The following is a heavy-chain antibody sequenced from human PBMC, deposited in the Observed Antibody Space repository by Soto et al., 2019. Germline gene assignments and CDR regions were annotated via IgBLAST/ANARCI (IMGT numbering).Heavy chain of an antibody. CDR3: AKSWIGGSYFNWFDP. CDR1: GFTFSSYA. D-gene: IGHD1-26*01. Sequence: EVQLLESGGGLVQPGGSLRLSCAASGFTFSSYAMSWFRQAPGKGLEWVSAISGSGGSTYYADSVKGRFTISSDNSKTTLYLQMNSLRAEDTAVYYCAKSWIGGSYFNWFDPWGQGTLVTVSS. V-gene: IGHV3-23*01. CDR2: ISGSGGST. J-gene: IGHJ5*02.